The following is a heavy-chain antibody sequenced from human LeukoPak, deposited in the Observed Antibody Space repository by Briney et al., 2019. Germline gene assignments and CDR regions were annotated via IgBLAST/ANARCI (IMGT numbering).Heavy chain of an antibody. V-gene: IGHV3-30*18. CDR2: ISYDGSNK. D-gene: IGHD3-3*01. J-gene: IGHJ6*02. CDR3: AKDHPGGRFLEWLSAYYYGMDV. CDR1: GFTFSSYG. Sequence: PGGSLRLSCAASGFTFSSYGMHWVRQAPGKGLEWVAVISYDGSNKYYADSVKGRFTISRDNSKNTLYLQMNSLRAEDTAVYYCAKDHPGGRFLEWLSAYYYGMDVWGQGTTVTVSS.